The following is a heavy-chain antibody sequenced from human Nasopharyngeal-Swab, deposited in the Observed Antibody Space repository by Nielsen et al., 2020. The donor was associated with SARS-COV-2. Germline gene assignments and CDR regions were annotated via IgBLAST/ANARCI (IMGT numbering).Heavy chain of an antibody. CDR3: ASGGAARPGFDY. CDR2: IYYSGST. D-gene: IGHD6-6*01. Sequence: WIRQPPGKGLEWIGYIYYSGSTYYNPSLKSRVTISVDTSKNQFSLKLSSVTAADTAVYYCASGGAARPGFDYWGQGTLVTVSS. J-gene: IGHJ4*02. V-gene: IGHV4-31*02.